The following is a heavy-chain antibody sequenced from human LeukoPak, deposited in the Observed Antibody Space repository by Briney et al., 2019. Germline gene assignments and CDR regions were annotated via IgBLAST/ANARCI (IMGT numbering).Heavy chain of an antibody. CDR1: GFTFSSYA. CDR3: AKVYARGQQMANEYYFDY. D-gene: IGHD6-13*01. V-gene: IGHV3-23*01. CDR2: ISGSGGST. Sequence: SGGSLRLSCAASGFTFSSYAMSWVRQAPGKGLEWVSAISGSGGSTYYADSVKGRFTISRDNSKNTLYLQMNSLRAEDTAVYYCAKVYARGQQMANEYYFDYWGQGTLVTVSS. J-gene: IGHJ4*02.